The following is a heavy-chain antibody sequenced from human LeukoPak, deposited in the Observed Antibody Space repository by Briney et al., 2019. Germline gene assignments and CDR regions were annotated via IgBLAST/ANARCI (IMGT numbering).Heavy chain of an antibody. J-gene: IGHJ4*02. V-gene: IGHV3-7*01. CDR3: GGFGYEAAVDL. CDR1: GLTFNPYW. Sequence: GGSLRLSCAASGLTFNPYWMTWVRQAPGKGLEWVANIKPDESETYYVDTVKGRFTISRDNAKNLLYLQMNSLRGEDAAVYYCGGFGYEAAVDLWGQGTLVTVSS. CDR2: IKPDESET. D-gene: IGHD6-13*01.